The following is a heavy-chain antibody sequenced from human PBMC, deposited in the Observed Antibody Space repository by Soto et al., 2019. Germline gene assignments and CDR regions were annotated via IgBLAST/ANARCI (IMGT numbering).Heavy chain of an antibody. J-gene: IGHJ4*02. CDR2: SSPRGDTI. CDR3: AKGPNTKVVWLYYFVS. D-gene: IGHD1-26*01. Sequence: GGSMRLSCLASVFSLANYPMNWVRQTPGKGLEWISYSSPRGDTIYYADSVEGRFTISRDNARNSLSLHMSSLRDEDSALYYCAKGPNTKVVWLYYFVSWGLG. CDR1: VFSLANYP. V-gene: IGHV3-48*02.